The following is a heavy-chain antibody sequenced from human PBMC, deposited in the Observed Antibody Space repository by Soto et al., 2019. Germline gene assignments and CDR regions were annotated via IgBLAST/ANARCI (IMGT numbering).Heavy chain of an antibody. J-gene: IGHJ2*01. CDR2: ISYDGSNK. CDR1: GFTFSSYA. CDR3: ARDVWMGELLHWYFDL. Sequence: QVQLVESGGGVVQPGRSLRLSCAASGFTFSSYAMHWVRQAPGKGLEWVAVISYDGSNKYYADSVKGRFTISRDNSKNTLYLQMNSLRAEDTAVYYCARDVWMGELLHWYFDLWGRGTLVTVSS. D-gene: IGHD1-26*01. V-gene: IGHV3-30-3*01.